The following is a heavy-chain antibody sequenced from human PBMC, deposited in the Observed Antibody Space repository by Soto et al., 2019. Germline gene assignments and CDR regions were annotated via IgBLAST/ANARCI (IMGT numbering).Heavy chain of an antibody. CDR3: AKDRDEAAAAYYFDY. Sequence: QVQLVESGGGVVQPGRSLRLSCAASGFTFRSYGMHWVRQAPGKGLEWVAVISYDGNKKYHADSVKGRFTNSGDNSKNTLYLQMNSLRAEDTAVYYCAKDRDEAAAAYYFDYWGQGTLVTVSS. CDR2: ISYDGNKK. J-gene: IGHJ4*02. V-gene: IGHV3-30*18. CDR1: GFTFRSYG. D-gene: IGHD6-13*01.